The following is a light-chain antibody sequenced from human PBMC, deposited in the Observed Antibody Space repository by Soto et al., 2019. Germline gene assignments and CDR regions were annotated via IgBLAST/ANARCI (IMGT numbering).Light chain of an antibody. CDR2: AAS. CDR1: QSISNY. J-gene: IGKJ2*01. CDR3: QQSYNAPQLPYT. V-gene: IGKV1-39*01. Sequence: DIQMTQSPSSLSASVGDRVTITCRASQSISNYLNWYQQKPGKAPNLLIYAASSLERGVPSRFSGSGSGTYFTLTISSLQPEDFATYYCQQSYNAPQLPYTFGQGTKLEIK.